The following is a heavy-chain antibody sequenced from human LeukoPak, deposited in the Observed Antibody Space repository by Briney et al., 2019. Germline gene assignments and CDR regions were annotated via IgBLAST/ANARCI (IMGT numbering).Heavy chain of an antibody. J-gene: IGHJ4*02. CDR2: ISGSGGST. D-gene: IGHD3-22*01. CDR1: GLSFSSSA. CDR3: ASGRGYYDY. Sequence: PGGSLRLSCAASGLSFSSSAMSWVRQAPGKGLEWVSAISGSGGSTYYADSVKGRFTISRDNSKNTLYLQMNSLRADDTAIYYCASGRGYYDYWGQGTLVIVSS. V-gene: IGHV3-23*01.